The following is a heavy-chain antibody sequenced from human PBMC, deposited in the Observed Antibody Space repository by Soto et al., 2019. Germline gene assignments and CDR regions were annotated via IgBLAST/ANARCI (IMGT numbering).Heavy chain of an antibody. V-gene: IGHV1-3*01. Sequence: ASVKVSCKASGYTFTSYAMHWVRQAPGQRLEWMGWINAGNGNTKYSQKFQGRVTITRDTSASTAYMELSSLRSEDTAVYYCARDLTMIVVAPFDWGQGTLVTVSS. CDR1: GYTFTSYA. CDR2: INAGNGNT. D-gene: IGHD3-22*01. CDR3: ARDLTMIVVAPFD. J-gene: IGHJ4*02.